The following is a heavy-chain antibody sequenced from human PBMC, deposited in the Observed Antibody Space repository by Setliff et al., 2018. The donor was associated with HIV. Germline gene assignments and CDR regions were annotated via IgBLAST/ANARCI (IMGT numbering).Heavy chain of an antibody. CDR3: ARDLAAAGAFDI. CDR1: GGSFSNYY. Sequence: PSETLSLTCAVYGGSFSNYYWSWIRQPPGKGLEWIGGINYSGSTKYNPSLKSRVTMSVDTSKNQFSLKLNSVTAADTAVYYCARDLAAAGAFDIWGQGTMVTVSS. D-gene: IGHD6-13*01. CDR2: INYSGST. V-gene: IGHV4-34*01. J-gene: IGHJ3*02.